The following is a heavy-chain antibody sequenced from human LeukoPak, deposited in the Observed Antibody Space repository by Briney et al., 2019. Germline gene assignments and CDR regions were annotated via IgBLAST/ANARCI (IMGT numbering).Heavy chain of an antibody. Sequence: ASVKVSCKASGYTFTSYGISWVRQAPGQGLEWMGWISAYNGNTNYAQKLQGRVTMTTDTSTSTAYMELRSLRSEDTAVYYCARGIRVVVVAAPVYYYYYMDVWGKGTTVTVSS. CDR2: ISAYNGNT. J-gene: IGHJ6*03. CDR1: GYTFTSYG. CDR3: ARGIRVVVVAAPVYYYYYMDV. V-gene: IGHV1-18*01. D-gene: IGHD2-15*01.